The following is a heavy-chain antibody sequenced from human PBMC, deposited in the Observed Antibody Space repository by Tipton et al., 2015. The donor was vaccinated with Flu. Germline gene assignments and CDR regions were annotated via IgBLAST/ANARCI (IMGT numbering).Heavy chain of an antibody. V-gene: IGHV1-8*01. CDR2: MNPNSGNT. J-gene: IGHJ5*02. CDR3: ARMYYYDSSGYYPLWLFRFDP. D-gene: IGHD3-22*01. CDR1: GYTFTSYD. Sequence: QVQLVQSGAEVKKPGASVKVSCKASGYTFTSYDINWVRQATGQGLEWMGWMNPNSGNTGYAQKFQGRVTMTRNTSISTAYMELSSLRSEDTAVYYCARMYYYDSSGYYPLWLFRFDPWGQGTLVTVSS.